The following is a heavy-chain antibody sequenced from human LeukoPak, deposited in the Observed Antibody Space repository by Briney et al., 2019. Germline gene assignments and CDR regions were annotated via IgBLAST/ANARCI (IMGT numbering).Heavy chain of an antibody. CDR1: GFTFSTCV. J-gene: IGHJ4*02. Sequence: GGPLRLSCSASGFTFSTCVMHWVRQAPAKGLPWVEGIPIYERNKYYADSVKSRFTISRDNSKSTLYVQMNSLRAEDTAVYYCAKDWGAGGSALTFWGQGTLVTVSS. CDR2: IPIYERNK. CDR3: AKDWGAGGSALTF. D-gene: IGHD3-10*01. V-gene: IGHV3-30*18.